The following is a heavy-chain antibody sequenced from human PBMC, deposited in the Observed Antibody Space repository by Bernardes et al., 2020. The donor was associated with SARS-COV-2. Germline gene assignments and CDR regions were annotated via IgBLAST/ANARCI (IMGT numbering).Heavy chain of an antibody. V-gene: IGHV3-30*18. Sequence: GGSLRLSCAASGFTFSSYGMHWVRQAPGKGLEWVAVISYDGSNKYYADSVKGRFTISRDNSKNTLYLQMNSLRAEDTAVYYCAKGECSSTSCYFWNYYYGMDVWGQGTTVTVSS. D-gene: IGHD2-2*01. CDR1: GFTFSSYG. J-gene: IGHJ6*02. CDR3: AKGECSSTSCYFWNYYYGMDV. CDR2: ISYDGSNK.